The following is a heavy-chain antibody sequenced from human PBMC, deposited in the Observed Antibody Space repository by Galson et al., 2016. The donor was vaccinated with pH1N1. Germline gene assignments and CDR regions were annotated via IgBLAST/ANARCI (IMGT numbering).Heavy chain of an antibody. Sequence: PALVKPTQTLTLTCTFSGFSLTNSGVAVGWIRQPPGKALEWLALFYWDGDQRPSPSLKSRLTITKDTSKNQVVITMTNVDPVDTATYYCAHRRRGSGTPGVYDYWGQGTLVTVSS. J-gene: IGHJ4*02. CDR1: GFSLTNSGVA. V-gene: IGHV2-5*02. D-gene: IGHD3-10*01. CDR3: AHRRRGSGTPGVYDY. CDR2: FYWDGDQ.